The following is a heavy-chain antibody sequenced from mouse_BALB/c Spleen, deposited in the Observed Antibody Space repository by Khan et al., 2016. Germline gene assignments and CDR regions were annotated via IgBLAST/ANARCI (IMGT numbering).Heavy chain of an antibody. V-gene: IGHV3-2*02. Sequence: EVKLLESGPGLVKPSQSLSLTCTVSGYSITSDYAWNWIRQFPGNKLERMGYINYSGSTSYNPSLKSRISITRDTSKNQFFLQLNSVTTEDTATCYCSRGGLLLAWFAYWGQGTLVTVSA. CDR3: SRGGLLLAWFAY. D-gene: IGHD1-1*01. CDR1: GYSITSDYA. CDR2: INYSGST. J-gene: IGHJ3*01.